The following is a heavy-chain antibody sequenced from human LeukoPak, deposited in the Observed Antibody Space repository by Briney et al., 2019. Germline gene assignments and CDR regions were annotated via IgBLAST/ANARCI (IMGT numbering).Heavy chain of an antibody. V-gene: IGHV4-39*01. CDR2: IYYSGST. CDR1: GGSISSSSYY. CDR3: ARQVEATPFDY. D-gene: IGHD1-26*01. J-gene: IGHJ4*02. Sequence: SETLSLTCTVSGGSISSSSYYWGWIRQPPGKGLEWIGSIYYSGSTYYNPSLKSRVTISVDTSKNQFSLKLSSVTAADTAVYYCARQVEATPFDYWGQGTLVTVSS.